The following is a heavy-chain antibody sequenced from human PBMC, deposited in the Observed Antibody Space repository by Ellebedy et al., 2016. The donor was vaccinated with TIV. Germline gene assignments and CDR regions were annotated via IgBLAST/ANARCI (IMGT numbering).Heavy chain of an antibody. V-gene: IGHV4-34*01. CDR2: INRSGST. Sequence: SETLSLXXAVYGGSFSGYFWSWIRQPPGKGLEWIGEINRSGSTNYSPSLKSRVTISVDTSKNHFSLKLSSVTAADTAVYYCVRRVVVVRTFDIWGQGTMVTVSS. J-gene: IGHJ3*02. CDR3: VRRVVVVRTFDI. D-gene: IGHD2-21*01. CDR1: GGSFSGYF.